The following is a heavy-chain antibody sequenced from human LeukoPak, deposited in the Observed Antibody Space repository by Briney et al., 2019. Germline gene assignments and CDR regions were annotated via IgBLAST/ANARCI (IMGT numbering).Heavy chain of an antibody. J-gene: IGHJ4*02. D-gene: IGHD5-18*01. CDR1: GFTFSSYW. V-gene: IGHV3-30*18. CDR3: AKTRGYSYGVDY. Sequence: GGSLRLSCAASGFTFSSYWMSWVRQAPGKGLEWVAVISYDGSNKYYADSVKGRFTISRDNSKNTLYLQMNSLRAEDTAVYYCAKTRGYSYGVDYWGQGTLVTVSS. CDR2: ISYDGSNK.